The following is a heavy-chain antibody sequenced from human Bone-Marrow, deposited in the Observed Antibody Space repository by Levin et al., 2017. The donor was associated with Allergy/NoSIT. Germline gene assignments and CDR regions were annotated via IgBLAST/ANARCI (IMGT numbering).Heavy chain of an antibody. D-gene: IGHD2-2*01. CDR2: IAWDDDK. Sequence: ESGPTLVKPTQTLTLTCTFSGFSLHTSGVSVSWILQPPGKALEWLARIAWDDDKYYSTSLKTRLTISKDTSKNQVVLQMTNMDPLDTATYFCARALYCSSTTCPFDNWGQGTLVTVSS. CDR1: GFSLHTSGVS. CDR3: ARALYCSSTTCPFDN. J-gene: IGHJ4*02. V-gene: IGHV2-70*11.